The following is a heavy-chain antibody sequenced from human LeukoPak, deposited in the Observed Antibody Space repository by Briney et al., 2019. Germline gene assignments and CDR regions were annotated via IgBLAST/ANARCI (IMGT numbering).Heavy chain of an antibody. V-gene: IGHV3-21*01. CDR2: ISSSSSYI. J-gene: IGHJ3*02. D-gene: IGHD3-10*01. CDR1: GFTFSSYS. CDR3: ARDAPGGLWFGELLPDAFDI. Sequence: RSLSLSCAASGFTFSSYSMNWVRQAPGKGLERVSSISSSSSYIYYADSANGRFTISRDNAKNSLYLKINSLRAEDTAVYYCARDAPGGLWFGELLPDAFDIWGQGTMVTVSS.